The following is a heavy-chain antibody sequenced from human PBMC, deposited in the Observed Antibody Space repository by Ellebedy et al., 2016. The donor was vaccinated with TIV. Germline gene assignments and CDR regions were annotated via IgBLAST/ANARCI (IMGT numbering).Heavy chain of an antibody. D-gene: IGHD1-26*01. CDR2: ISSYGVDQ. Sequence: GESLKISCAASGFTFSTYGIHWVRQAPGKGLEWVAVISSYGVDQYYADSVKGRFTISRDNSKNTLYLQMNSLRPEDTAVYYRAKPPSGRYLFYFDYWGRGTLVTVSS. J-gene: IGHJ4*02. V-gene: IGHV3-30*18. CDR1: GFTFSTYG. CDR3: AKPPSGRYLFYFDY.